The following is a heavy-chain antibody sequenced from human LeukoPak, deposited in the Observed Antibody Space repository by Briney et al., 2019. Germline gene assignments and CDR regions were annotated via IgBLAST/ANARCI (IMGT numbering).Heavy chain of an antibody. V-gene: IGHV5-51*01. CDR3: ASVYSSTSWDY. Sequence: XXMPGKXXXXMGVIFPADSDTRYSPSFQGQVTISADKSISTAYLQWSSLKASDTAMYYCASVYSSTSWDYWGQGTLVTVSS. J-gene: IGHJ4*02. D-gene: IGHD6-13*01. CDR2: IFPADSDT.